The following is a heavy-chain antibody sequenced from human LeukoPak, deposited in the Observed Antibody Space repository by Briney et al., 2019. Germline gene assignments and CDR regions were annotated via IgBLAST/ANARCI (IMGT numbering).Heavy chain of an antibody. D-gene: IGHD4-17*01. CDR3: ARDQSPDYGDYEPLGY. Sequence: PGGSLRLSCAASGFTFSSYWMHWVRQAPGKGLEWVSAISGSGGSTYYADSVKGRFTISRDNSKNTLYLQMNSLRAEDTAVYYCARDQSPDYGDYEPLGYWGQGTLVTVSS. V-gene: IGHV3-23*01. J-gene: IGHJ4*02. CDR2: ISGSGGST. CDR1: GFTFSSYW.